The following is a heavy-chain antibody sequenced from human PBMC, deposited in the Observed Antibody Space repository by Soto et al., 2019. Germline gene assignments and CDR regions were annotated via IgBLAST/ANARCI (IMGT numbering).Heavy chain of an antibody. J-gene: IGHJ6*02. CDR3: ARDLLLTGALVYGMDV. CDR1: GYTFTGYY. D-gene: IGHD3-9*01. V-gene: IGHV1-2*04. Sequence: ASVKVSCKASGYTFTGYYMHWVRQAPGQGLEWMGWINPNSGGTNYAQKFQGWVTMTRDTSISTAYMELSRLRSDDTAVYYCARDLLLTGALVYGMDVCGQGTTVTVS. CDR2: INPNSGGT.